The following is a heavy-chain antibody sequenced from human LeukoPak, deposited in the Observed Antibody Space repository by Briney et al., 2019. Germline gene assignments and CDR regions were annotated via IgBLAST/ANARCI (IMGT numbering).Heavy chain of an antibody. Sequence: SGTLSLTCTVSGDPISSYSWTWIRQPAGKGLGWLGRIHLSGSTDYKPSLKSRVNISLDKSKNQFSLKLNSVTAADSALYYCARGRLSVASIVAFDYWGQGALVAVSS. D-gene: IGHD6-19*01. J-gene: IGHJ4*02. CDR1: GDPISSYS. CDR3: ARGRLSVASIVAFDY. V-gene: IGHV4-4*07. CDR2: IHLSGST.